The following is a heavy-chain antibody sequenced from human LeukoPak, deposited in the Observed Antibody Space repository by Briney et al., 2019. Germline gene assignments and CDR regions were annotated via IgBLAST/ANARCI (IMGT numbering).Heavy chain of an antibody. CDR1: GYTFTSYY. D-gene: IGHD3-10*01. CDR2: INPSGGST. CDR3: AREAMVRGAPGDGDTNWFDP. J-gene: IGHJ5*02. V-gene: IGHV1-46*01. Sequence: ASVKVSCKASGYTFTSYYMHWVRQAPGQGLEWMGIINPSGGSTSYAQKFQGRVTMIRDTSTSTVYMELSSLRSEDTAVYYCAREAMVRGAPGDGDTNWFDPWGQGTLVTVSS.